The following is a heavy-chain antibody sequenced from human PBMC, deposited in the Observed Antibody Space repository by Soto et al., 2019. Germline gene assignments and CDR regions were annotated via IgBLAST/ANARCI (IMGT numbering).Heavy chain of an antibody. CDR2: FYSGGQT. J-gene: IGHJ4*02. D-gene: IGHD5-18*01. Sequence: GGSLRRSCAVSGFNFDNSYMRCVRQAAGKVLELFSIFYSGGQTYYTDSVRVRFTISRDISKSTLDLQMNRLTADDTGVYYCSGEGKLGGSSYDQLYYADHWGQGVLVTVS. V-gene: IGHV3-53*01. CDR1: GFNFDNSY. CDR3: SGEGKLGGSSYDQLYYADH.